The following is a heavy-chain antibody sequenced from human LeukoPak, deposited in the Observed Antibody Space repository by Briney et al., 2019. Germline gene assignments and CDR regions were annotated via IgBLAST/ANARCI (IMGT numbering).Heavy chain of an antibody. V-gene: IGHV3-48*01. CDR3: ARDEPEDY. CDR1: GFTFSSYS. Sequence: PGGSLRLSCAASGFTFSSYSMNWVRQAPGEGLEWVSYISSSSSTIYYADSVKGRFTISRDNAKNSLYLQMNSLRAEDTAVYYCARDEPEDYWGQGTLVTVSS. CDR2: ISSSSSTI. J-gene: IGHJ4*02.